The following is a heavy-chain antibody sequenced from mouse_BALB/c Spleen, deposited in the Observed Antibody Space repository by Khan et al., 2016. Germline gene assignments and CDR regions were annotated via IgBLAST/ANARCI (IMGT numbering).Heavy chain of an antibody. CDR3: TVMIAY. J-gene: IGHJ3*01. CDR2: IDPETGGT. V-gene: IGHV1-15*01. Sequence: QVQLQQSGAELVRPGASVTLSCKASGYTFTDYEMHWVKQTPVHGLEWIGAIDPETGGTAYNQKFKGKATLTADKSSSTAYMELRSLTSEDSAVYYCTVMIAYWGQGTLVTVSA. CDR1: GYTFTDYE. D-gene: IGHD2-3*01.